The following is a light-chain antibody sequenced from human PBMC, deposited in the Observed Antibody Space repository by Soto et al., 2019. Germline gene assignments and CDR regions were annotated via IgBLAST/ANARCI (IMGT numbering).Light chain of an antibody. CDR3: QQRSNWPPEYT. J-gene: IGKJ2*01. Sequence: EIVLTQSPATLSLSPGERATLSCRASQSVSNYLAWYQQKPGQAPRLLIYDASKRATGIPARFSGNGSGTDFTLTISSLEPEDFAVYYCQQRSNWPPEYTFGQGTQLQIK. CDR2: DAS. CDR1: QSVSNY. V-gene: IGKV3-11*01.